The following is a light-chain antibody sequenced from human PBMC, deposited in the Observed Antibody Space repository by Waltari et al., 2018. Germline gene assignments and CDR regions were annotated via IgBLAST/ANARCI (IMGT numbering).Light chain of an antibody. CDR2: GAS. Sequence: EIVLTQSPATLSLSPGERATLSCRASQSVSSYLDWYQQMPGQAPRLLIHGASNRATGIPARFSGSGSGTDFTLTISSLEPEDFAVYYCQQRSNWPRTFGQGTKVEIK. CDR3: QQRSNWPRT. J-gene: IGKJ1*01. CDR1: QSVSSY. V-gene: IGKV3-11*01.